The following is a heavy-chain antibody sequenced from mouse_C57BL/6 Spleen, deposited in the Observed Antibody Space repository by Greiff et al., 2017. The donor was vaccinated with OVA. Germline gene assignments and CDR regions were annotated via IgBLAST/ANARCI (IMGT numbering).Heavy chain of an antibody. J-gene: IGHJ1*03. V-gene: IGHV1-4*01. CDR3: ARTDGSSYDWYFDV. CDR1: GYTFTSYT. CDR2: INPSSGYT. D-gene: IGHD1-1*01. Sequence: VQGVESGAELARPGASVKMSCKASGYTFTSYTMHWVKQRPGQGLEWIGYINPSSGYTKYNQKFKDKATLTADKSSSTAYMQLSSLTSEDSAVYYCARTDGSSYDWYFDVWGTGTTVTVSS.